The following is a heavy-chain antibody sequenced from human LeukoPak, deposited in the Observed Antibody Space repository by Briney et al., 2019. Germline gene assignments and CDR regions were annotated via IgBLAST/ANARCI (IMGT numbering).Heavy chain of an antibody. CDR3: ARAEYLYGMDV. Sequence: GGSLRLSCAASGFTVSSNYMAWVRQAPGKGLEWVSILYSGGSTHYADSVKGRLTISRDNSKNTLYLQMNSLRAEDTAVYYCARAEYLYGMDVWGQGTTVTVS. CDR2: LYSGGST. J-gene: IGHJ6*02. D-gene: IGHD2-2*02. V-gene: IGHV3-53*01. CDR1: GFTVSSNY.